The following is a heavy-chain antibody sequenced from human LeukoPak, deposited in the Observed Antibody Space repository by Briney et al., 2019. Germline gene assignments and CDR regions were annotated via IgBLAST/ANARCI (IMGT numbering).Heavy chain of an antibody. CDR3: ARDDVDTALDY. CDR2: ISYDGSNK. J-gene: IGHJ4*02. V-gene: IGHV3-30-3*01. CDR1: GFTFSSYA. Sequence: GGSLRLSCAASGFTFSSYAMHWVRQAPGKGLEWVAVISYDGSNKYYADSVNGRFTISRDNSKNTLYLQMNSLRAEDTAVYYCARDDVDTALDYWGQGTLVTVSS. D-gene: IGHD5-18*01.